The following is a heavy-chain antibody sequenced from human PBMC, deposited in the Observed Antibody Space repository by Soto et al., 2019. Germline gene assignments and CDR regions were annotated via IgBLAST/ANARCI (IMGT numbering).Heavy chain of an antibody. D-gene: IGHD4-17*01. V-gene: IGHV1-18*04. CDR3: ARDLGYGDYGTDY. Sequence: QVQLVQSGAEVKKPGASVKVSCKASGYTFTTNGISWLREAPGQGREWMGWLNADNGNTNYAQKFQGRVTMTTDISTSTAYMEMRSLRSDDTAVYYCARDLGYGDYGTDYWGQGTLVTVSS. CDR2: LNADNGNT. J-gene: IGHJ4*02. CDR1: GYTFTTNG.